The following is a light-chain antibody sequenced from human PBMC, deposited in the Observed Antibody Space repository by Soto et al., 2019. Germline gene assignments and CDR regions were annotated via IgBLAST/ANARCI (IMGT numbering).Light chain of an antibody. J-gene: IGLJ3*02. CDR1: SSNLGTGYD. Sequence: QSLLTQPPSVSGAPGQRVTISCTGSSSNLGTGYDVQWYRQLPGTAPKLLIFGNINRPSGVPDRFSGSKSGTSASLAIAGLQSEDEADYYCQSFDTSLSGWVFGGGTKVTVL. CDR2: GNI. V-gene: IGLV1-40*01. CDR3: QSFDTSLSGWV.